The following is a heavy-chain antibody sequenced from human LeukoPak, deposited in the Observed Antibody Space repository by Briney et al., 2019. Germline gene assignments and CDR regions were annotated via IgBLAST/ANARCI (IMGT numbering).Heavy chain of an antibody. Sequence: PGGSLRLSCAASGFSFSTYGMHRVRQAPGKGPEWVAVLWYDGSNENYVDSVKCRFTISRDNSKNTLYLQMNSLTVEDTAVYYCAKNSHNYGDYGSWFDPWGRGTLVTVSS. V-gene: IGHV3-33*06. D-gene: IGHD4-17*01. CDR2: LWYDGSNE. CDR1: GFSFSTYG. J-gene: IGHJ5*02. CDR3: AKNSHNYGDYGSWFDP.